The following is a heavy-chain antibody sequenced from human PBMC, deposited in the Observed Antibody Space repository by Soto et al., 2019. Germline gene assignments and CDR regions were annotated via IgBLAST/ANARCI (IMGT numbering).Heavy chain of an antibody. V-gene: IGHV2-5*02. J-gene: IGHJ4*02. CDR2: IYWDDYK. Sequence: QITLKESGPPLVKPTQTLTLTCTFSGFSLGTSGVGVGWIRQPPGKALEWVAVIYWDDYKHFSPSLESRLTITKDTSKNLVVLTMTDMDPVDTATYYCAHKGSGLYPLDYWGQGTLVTVSS. CDR1: GFSLGTSGVG. CDR3: AHKGSGLYPLDY. D-gene: IGHD3-10*01.